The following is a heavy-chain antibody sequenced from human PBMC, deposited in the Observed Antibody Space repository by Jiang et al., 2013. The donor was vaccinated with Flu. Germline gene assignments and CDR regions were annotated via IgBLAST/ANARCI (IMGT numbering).Heavy chain of an antibody. Sequence: GPGLVKPSETVSLTCSVSGGSVTSDNYYWVWIRQPPGKGLEWIGSIYYSGSTYYNPSLKSRVTILVDTSKNQFSLKLRSVTAADTAVYFCARAQKYSGFELPYFDYWGQGTLVTVSS. CDR3: ARAQKYSGFELPYFDY. CDR2: IYYSGST. J-gene: IGHJ4*02. D-gene: IGHD5-12*01. V-gene: IGHV4-39*07. CDR1: GGSVTSDNYY.